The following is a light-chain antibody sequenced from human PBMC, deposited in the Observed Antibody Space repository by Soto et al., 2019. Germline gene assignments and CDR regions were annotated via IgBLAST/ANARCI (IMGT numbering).Light chain of an antibody. J-gene: IGLJ1*01. V-gene: IGLV2-8*01. CDR3: SSYTSSNTEV. CDR2: EVS. CDR1: SSDVGGYNY. Sequence: QSVLTQPPSASGSPGQSVTISCTGTSSDVGGYNYVSWYQQHPGKAPKLMIYEVSKRPSGVPDRFSGSKSGNTASLTFSGLQAEDEADYYCSSYTSSNTEVFGTGTKVTVL.